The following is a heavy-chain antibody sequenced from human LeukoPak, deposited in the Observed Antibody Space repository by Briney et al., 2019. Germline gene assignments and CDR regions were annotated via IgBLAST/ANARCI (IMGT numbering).Heavy chain of an antibody. D-gene: IGHD2-15*01. CDR2: IKEDGSDI. CDR1: GFTFASYS. CDR3: AREWWNLDY. Sequence: QPGGSLRLSCAASGFTFASYSMTWVRQAPGRGLEWVARIKEDGSDIYYVDSVKGRFTISRDNAKRSLYLQMNSLRAEDTAVYYCAREWWNLDYWGQGTLVTVSS. J-gene: IGHJ4*02. V-gene: IGHV3-7*05.